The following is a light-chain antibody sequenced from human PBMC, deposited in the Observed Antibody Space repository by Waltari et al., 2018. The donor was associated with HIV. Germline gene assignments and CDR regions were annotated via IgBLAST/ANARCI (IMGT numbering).Light chain of an antibody. V-gene: IGKV3-15*01. CDR1: QSVSSN. J-gene: IGKJ1*01. CDR3: HQFGSSTAT. CDR2: GAS. Sequence: EIVMTQSPATLSVSPGERATLSCRASQSVSSNLAWYQQKPGQAPRLLIYGASTRATGIPARFSGSGSGTDFTLTIFRLEPEDFAVYYCHQFGSSTATFGQGTKVEIK.